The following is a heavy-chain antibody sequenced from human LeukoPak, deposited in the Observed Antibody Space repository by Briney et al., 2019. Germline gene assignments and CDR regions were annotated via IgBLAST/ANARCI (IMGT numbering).Heavy chain of an antibody. D-gene: IGHD1-26*01. V-gene: IGHV3-30*02. CDR1: GFTFSSYG. Sequence: GGSLRLSCAASGFTFSSYGMHWVRQAPGKGLEWVAFIRYDGSNKYYADSVKGRFTISRDNSKNTLYLQMNSLRAEDTAVYYCTSLRGSYYSDDAFDIWGQGTMVTVSS. CDR2: IRYDGSNK. CDR3: TSLRGSYYSDDAFDI. J-gene: IGHJ3*02.